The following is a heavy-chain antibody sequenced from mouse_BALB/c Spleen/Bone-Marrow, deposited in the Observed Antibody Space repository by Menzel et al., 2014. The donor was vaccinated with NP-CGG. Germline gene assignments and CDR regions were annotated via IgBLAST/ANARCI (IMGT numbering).Heavy chain of an antibody. J-gene: IGHJ3*01. CDR2: ISSGGGST. CDR1: GFAFSSYD. V-gene: IGHV5-12-1*01. Sequence: EVKLVESGGGLVKPGGSLKLSCAASGFAFSSYDMSWVRQTPEKRLEWVAYISSGGGSTYYPDTVKGRFTISRDNAKNTLYLQMSSLKSEDTAMYYCARQSRAWFAYWGQRTLVTVSA. CDR3: ARQSRAWFAY. D-gene: IGHD1-1*01.